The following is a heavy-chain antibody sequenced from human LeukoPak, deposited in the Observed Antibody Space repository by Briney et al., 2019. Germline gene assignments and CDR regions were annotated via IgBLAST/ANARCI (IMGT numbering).Heavy chain of an antibody. CDR2: IIPIFGTA. CDR3: ARDERITDDFWSGSWFDP. V-gene: IGHV1-69*05. Sequence: SVKVSCKASGGTFSSYAISWVRQAPGQGLEWMGGIIPIFGTANYAQKFQGRVTNTTDESTSTAYMELSSLRSEGTAVYYCARDERITDDFWSGSWFDPWGQGTLVTVSS. J-gene: IGHJ5*02. D-gene: IGHD3-3*01. CDR1: GGTFSSYA.